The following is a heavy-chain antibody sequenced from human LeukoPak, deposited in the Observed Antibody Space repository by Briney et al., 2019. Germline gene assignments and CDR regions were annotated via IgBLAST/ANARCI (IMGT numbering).Heavy chain of an antibody. CDR1: RFTFSNSA. CDR2: ISGSGACT. CDR3: AKHNTQTRTYFDY. D-gene: IGHD1-1*01. J-gene: IGHJ4*02. Sequence: PGGSLRLSCAASRFTFSNSAMSWVRQAPGKGLEWVSAISGSGACTYYADSVKGRFTISRDKAKNTLYLHMNSLRAEDTAIYYCAKHNTQTRTYFDYWGQGTLVTVSS. V-gene: IGHV3-23*01.